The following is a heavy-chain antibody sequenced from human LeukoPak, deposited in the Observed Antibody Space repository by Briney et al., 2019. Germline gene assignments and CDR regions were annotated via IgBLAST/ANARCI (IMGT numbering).Heavy chain of an antibody. V-gene: IGHV1-18*01. CDR3: ARDRMSGFSTLGYAYYYMDV. CDR2: ISAHNGNT. Sequence: ASVKVSCKASGYTFTTYGMSWVRQALGQGLEWMGWISAHNGNTNYAQKFQGRVTMTTDTSTSTAYMELRSLRSDDTAVYYCARDRMSGFSTLGYAYYYMDVWGKGTTLTVSS. D-gene: IGHD3-3*01. CDR1: GYTFTTYG. J-gene: IGHJ6*04.